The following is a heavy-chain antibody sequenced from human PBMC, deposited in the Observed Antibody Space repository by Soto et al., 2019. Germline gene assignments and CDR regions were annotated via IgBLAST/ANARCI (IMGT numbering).Heavy chain of an antibody. CDR3: ARAEEMARTFDY. CDR1: GGTFSSYA. J-gene: IGHJ4*02. V-gene: IGHV1-69*06. Sequence: SVKVSCKASGGTFSSYAISWVRQAPGQGLEWMGGIIPIFGTANCAQKFQGRVTITADKSTSTAYMELSSLRSEDTAVYYCARAEEMARTFDYWGQGTLVTVSS. CDR2: IIPIFGTA.